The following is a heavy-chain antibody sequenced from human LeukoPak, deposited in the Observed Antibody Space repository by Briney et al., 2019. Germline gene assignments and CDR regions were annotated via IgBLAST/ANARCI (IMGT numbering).Heavy chain of an antibody. Sequence: SGFXXXSYGMHWVRQAPGKGLEGGAVISYDGSNKYYADSVKGRFTISRDNSKNTLYLQMNSLRAEDTAVYYCAKPYYYDSSGYPPIFDYWGQGTLVTVSS. V-gene: IGHV3-30*18. CDR1: GFXXXSYG. D-gene: IGHD3-22*01. CDR3: AKPYYYDSSGYPPIFDY. J-gene: IGHJ4*02. CDR2: ISYDGSNK.